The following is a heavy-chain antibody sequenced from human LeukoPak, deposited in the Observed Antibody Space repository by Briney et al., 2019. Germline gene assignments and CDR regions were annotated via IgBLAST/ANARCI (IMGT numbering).Heavy chain of an antibody. CDR2: ISGSGGST. D-gene: IGHD6-13*01. Sequence: PGGSLRLSCAASGFTFSSYAMSWVRQAPGKGLEWVSAISGSGGSTYYADSVKGRFTISRDNSKNTLYPQMNSLRAEDTAVYYRAKRPSRDIDYWGQGTLVTVSS. CDR3: AKRPSRDIDY. J-gene: IGHJ4*02. V-gene: IGHV3-23*01. CDR1: GFTFSSYA.